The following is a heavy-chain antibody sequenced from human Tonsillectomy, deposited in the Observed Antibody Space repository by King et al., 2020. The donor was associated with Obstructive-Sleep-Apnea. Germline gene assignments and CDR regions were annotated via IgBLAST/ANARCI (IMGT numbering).Heavy chain of an antibody. D-gene: IGHD3-3*01. CDR3: ARDPGFWSGSALYYFDY. J-gene: IGHJ4*02. CDR1: GHSITSGYY. Sequence: QLQESGPGLVKPSETLSLTCTVSGHSITSGYYWGWIRQPPGKGLEWIGSVYHSGSTNYIPSLRSRVTISVDTSKNQFSLKLSSVTAADTAVYYCARDPGFWSGSALYYFDYWGQGTLVTVSS. CDR2: VYHSGST. V-gene: IGHV4-38-2*02.